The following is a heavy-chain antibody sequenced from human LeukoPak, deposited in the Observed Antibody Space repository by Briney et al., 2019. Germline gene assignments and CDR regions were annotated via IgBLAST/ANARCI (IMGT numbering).Heavy chain of an antibody. CDR1: GGSISSYY. J-gene: IGHJ3*02. CDR2: IYYSGST. Sequence: SETLSLTCTASGGSISSYYWSWIRQPPGKGLEWIGYIYYSGSTNYNPSLKSRVTISVDTSKNQFSLKLSSVTAADTAVYYCATSQQLVREGAFDIWGQGTMVTVSS. V-gene: IGHV4-59*08. D-gene: IGHD6-13*01. CDR3: ATSQQLVREGAFDI.